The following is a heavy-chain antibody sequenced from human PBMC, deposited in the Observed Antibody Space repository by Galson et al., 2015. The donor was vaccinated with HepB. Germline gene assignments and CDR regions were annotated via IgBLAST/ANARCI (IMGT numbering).Heavy chain of an antibody. CDR2: ISGSGGST. CDR3: AKGPVVTGYFDY. J-gene: IGHJ4*02. V-gene: IGHV3-23*01. Sequence: SLRLSCAASGFTFSSYAMSWVRQAPGKGLEWVSAISGSGGSTYYADSVKGRFTISRDNSKNTLYLQMNSLRAEDTAVYYCAKGPVVTGYFDYWGQGTLVTVSS. CDR1: GFTFSSYA. D-gene: IGHD4-23*01.